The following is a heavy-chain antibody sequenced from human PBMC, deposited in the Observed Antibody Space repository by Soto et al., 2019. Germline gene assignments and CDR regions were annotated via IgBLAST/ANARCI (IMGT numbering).Heavy chain of an antibody. Sequence: QVQLVESGGGVAQPGRSLRLSCAASGFSFSTYGMHWVRQAPGKGLEWVSVIWYDGSNKYYADSVKGRFTISRDNSKNTLSLQMNSLRAEDTAVYYCARDYCSGCRCYPDYWGQGTLVIVSS. CDR2: IWYDGSNK. CDR3: ARDYCSGCRCYPDY. D-gene: IGHD2-15*01. CDR1: GFSFSTYG. J-gene: IGHJ4*02. V-gene: IGHV3-33*01.